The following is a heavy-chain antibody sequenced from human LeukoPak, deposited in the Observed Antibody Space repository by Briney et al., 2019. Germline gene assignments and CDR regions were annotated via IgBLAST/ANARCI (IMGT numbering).Heavy chain of an antibody. CDR2: IYHSGST. D-gene: IGHD3-10*01. Sequence: SETLSLTCTVSGYSISSGYYWGWIRQPPGKGLEWIGSIYHSGSTYYNPSLKSRVTISVDTSKNQFSLKLSSVTAADTAVYYCARGRISFGGGFDPWGQGTLVTVSS. CDR3: ARGRISFGGGFDP. CDR1: GYSISSGYY. J-gene: IGHJ5*02. V-gene: IGHV4-38-2*02.